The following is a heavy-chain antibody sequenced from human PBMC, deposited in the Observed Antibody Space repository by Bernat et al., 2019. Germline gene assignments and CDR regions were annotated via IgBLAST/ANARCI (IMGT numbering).Heavy chain of an antibody. Sequence: EVQLVESGGGLIQPGGSLRLSCAASGFTVSSNFMSWVPQAPGKGLEWVSVIYSGGTTYYADSVKGRFTISRDNSKNTLYLQMNSLRAEDTAVYYCARDLGSFGGSIWGDYWGQGILVTVSS. CDR2: IYSGGTT. CDR3: ARDLGSFGGSIWGDY. V-gene: IGHV3-53*01. D-gene: IGHD3-16*01. J-gene: IGHJ4*02. CDR1: GFTVSSNF.